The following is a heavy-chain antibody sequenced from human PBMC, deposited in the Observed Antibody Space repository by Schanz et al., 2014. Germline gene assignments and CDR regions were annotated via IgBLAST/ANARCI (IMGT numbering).Heavy chain of an antibody. Sequence: VQLVESGGGLAQPGGSLRLSCAASGITFSGYSMNWVRQAPGKGLEWVSDISDSGDSTHYADSVKGRFTISRDNAKNSLFLQMNSLTAEDTAVYYCARGVRIDYWGQGTLVTVSS. V-gene: IGHV3-48*04. CDR2: ISDSGDST. J-gene: IGHJ4*02. CDR3: ARGVRIDY. D-gene: IGHD3-3*01. CDR1: GITFSGYS.